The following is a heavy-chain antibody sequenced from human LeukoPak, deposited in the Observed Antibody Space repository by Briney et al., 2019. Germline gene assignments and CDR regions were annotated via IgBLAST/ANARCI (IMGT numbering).Heavy chain of an antibody. CDR3: ARRLTQYDCFDP. CDR2: TYYRSTWYN. Sequence: SQTLSLTCANSGDSVSSNSVTWNWIRQSPSRGLEWLGRTYYRSTWYNDYAVSVRGRITVNPDTSKNQFSLHLNSVTPEDTAVYYCARRLTQYDCFDPWGQGILVTVSS. D-gene: IGHD2-2*01. V-gene: IGHV6-1*01. J-gene: IGHJ5*02. CDR1: GDSVSSNSVT.